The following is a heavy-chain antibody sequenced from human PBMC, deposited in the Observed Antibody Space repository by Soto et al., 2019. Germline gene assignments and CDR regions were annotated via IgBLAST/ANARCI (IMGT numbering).Heavy chain of an antibody. CDR2: VSIGGST. CDR1: GFTFSSYA. Sequence: DVQLLEGGGGLVQPEGSLRLSCAASGFTFSSYAMGWVRQGPGNGLEWVAVVSIGGSTHYADSVRGRFNISRDNSKTTLSLQINSLPAPDNAVYFCAKRRGAGGHFDYWGQGALVTVSS. D-gene: IGHD2-15*01. V-gene: IGHV3-23*01. CDR3: AKRRGAGGHFDY. J-gene: IGHJ4*02.